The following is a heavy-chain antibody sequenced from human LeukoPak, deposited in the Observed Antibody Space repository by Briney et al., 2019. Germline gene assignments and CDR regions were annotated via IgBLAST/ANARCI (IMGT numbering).Heavy chain of an antibody. Sequence: ASVKVSCKASGGTFSSYAISWVRQAPGQGLEWMGGIIPIFGTANYAQKFQGRVTITADKSTSTAYMELSSLRSEDTAVYYCARGSYSSSWYAEVGYWGQGTLVTVSS. V-gene: IGHV1-69*06. D-gene: IGHD6-13*01. CDR1: GGTFSSYA. CDR3: ARGSYSSSWYAEVGY. CDR2: IIPIFGTA. J-gene: IGHJ4*02.